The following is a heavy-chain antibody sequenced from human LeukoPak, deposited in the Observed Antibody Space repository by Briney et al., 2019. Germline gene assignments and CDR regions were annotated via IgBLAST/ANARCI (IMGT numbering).Heavy chain of an antibody. J-gene: IGHJ4*02. D-gene: IGHD3-9*01. V-gene: IGHV4-34*01. CDR3: ARVGGRYFDWLFSSIDY. CDR2: IYHSGST. CDR1: GGSFSGYY. Sequence: SETLSLTCAVYGGSFSGYYWSWIRQPPGKGLEWIGSIYHSGSTYYNPSLKSRVTISVDTSKNQFSLKLSSVTAADTAVYYCARVGGRYFDWLFSSIDYWGQGTLVTVSS.